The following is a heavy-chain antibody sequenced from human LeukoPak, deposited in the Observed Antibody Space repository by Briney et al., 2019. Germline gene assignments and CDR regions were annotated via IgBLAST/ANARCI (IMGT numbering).Heavy chain of an antibody. CDR1: GYTFTSYG. J-gene: IGHJ4*02. V-gene: IGHV1-18*01. Sequence: GASAKVSCKASGYTFTSYGISWVRQAPGQGLEWMGWISAYNGNTNYAQKLQGRVTMTTDTSTSTAYMELRSLRSDDTAVYYCARVLLWFGEFPYYFDYWGQGTLVTVSS. CDR3: ARVLLWFGEFPYYFDY. CDR2: ISAYNGNT. D-gene: IGHD3-10*01.